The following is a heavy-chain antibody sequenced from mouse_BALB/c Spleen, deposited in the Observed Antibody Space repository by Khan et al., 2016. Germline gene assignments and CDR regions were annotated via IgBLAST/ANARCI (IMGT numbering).Heavy chain of an antibody. J-gene: IGHJ2*01. CDR2: INPDSSTI. CDR3: ATLHYYGYMNY. CDR1: GFDFSRYW. V-gene: IGHV4-1*02. Sequence: EVQLQESGGGLVQPGGSLKLSCAASGFDFSRYWMSWVRQAPGKGLEWIGEINPDSSTINYTPSLKDKFIISRDNAKNTLYLQMSKVRSEYTALYFCATLHYYGYMNYWGQGTTLTVSS. D-gene: IGHD1-2*01.